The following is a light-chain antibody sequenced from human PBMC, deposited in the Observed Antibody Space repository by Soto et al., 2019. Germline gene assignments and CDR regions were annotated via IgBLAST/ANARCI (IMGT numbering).Light chain of an antibody. CDR3: AAWDDSLSGVV. J-gene: IGLJ2*01. CDR2: RNN. Sequence: QSVLTQPPSASGTPGQRVTISCSGSSSNIGSNYVYWYQQLPGTAPKLLIYRNNQRPSGVPARFSGSKSGTSASLAISGLRSEEEADYYCAAWDDSLSGVVFGGGPKLTVL. V-gene: IGLV1-47*01. CDR1: SSNIGSNY.